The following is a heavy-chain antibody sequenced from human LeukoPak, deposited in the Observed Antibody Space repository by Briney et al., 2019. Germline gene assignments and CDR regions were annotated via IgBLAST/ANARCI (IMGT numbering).Heavy chain of an antibody. CDR2: ISGSGSST. CDR3: ARDPEYSSSAGDY. CDR1: GFTFSSYD. J-gene: IGHJ4*02. Sequence: PGGSLRLSCAASGFTFSSYDMSWVRQAPGKGLEWVSGISGSGSSTYYADSVKGRFIISRDKSKNTLDLQMNSLRAEDTAVYYCARDPEYSSSAGDYWGQGTLVTVSS. D-gene: IGHD6-6*01. V-gene: IGHV3-23*01.